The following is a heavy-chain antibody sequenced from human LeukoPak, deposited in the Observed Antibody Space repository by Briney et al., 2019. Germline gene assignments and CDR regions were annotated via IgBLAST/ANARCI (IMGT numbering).Heavy chain of an antibody. CDR1: GGSISSSGYY. CDR3: ARDGGIQYSSSWYGY. V-gene: IGHV4-39*07. D-gene: IGHD6-13*01. Sequence: SETLSLTCTVSGGSISSSGYYWGWIRQPPGKGLEWIGSIYFNGNTYYNPSLKSRVTISVDTSNNQFSLKVSSVTAADTAVYYCARDGGIQYSSSWYGYWGQGTLVTVSS. CDR2: IYFNGNT. J-gene: IGHJ4*02.